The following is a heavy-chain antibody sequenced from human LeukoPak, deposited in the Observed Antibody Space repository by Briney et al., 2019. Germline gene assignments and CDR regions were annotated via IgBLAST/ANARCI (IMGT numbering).Heavy chain of an antibody. V-gene: IGHV1-18*01. Sequence: ASVKVSCKASGYTFTSYGISWVRQAPGQGLEWMGWISAYNGSTNYAQKLQGRVTMTTDTSTSTAYMELRSLRSDDTAVYYCARDMGTYYYDSSGSDSDDAFDIWGQGTMVTVPS. CDR2: ISAYNGST. J-gene: IGHJ3*02. CDR1: GYTFTSYG. CDR3: ARDMGTYYYDSSGSDSDDAFDI. D-gene: IGHD3-22*01.